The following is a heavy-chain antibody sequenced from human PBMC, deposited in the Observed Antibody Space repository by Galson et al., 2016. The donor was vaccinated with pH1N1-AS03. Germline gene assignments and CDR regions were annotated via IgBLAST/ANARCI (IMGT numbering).Heavy chain of an antibody. J-gene: IGHJ4*02. Sequence: SLRLSCAASGFTFSGYSMNWFRQAPGKGLEWVSSISRSSTYIYYADSVKGRFTISRDNAKNSLFLQMHSLRADDTAVYYCLRASDYWGQGTLVTVSS. CDR1: GFTFSGYS. CDR3: LRASDY. CDR2: ISRSSTYI. V-gene: IGHV3-21*01.